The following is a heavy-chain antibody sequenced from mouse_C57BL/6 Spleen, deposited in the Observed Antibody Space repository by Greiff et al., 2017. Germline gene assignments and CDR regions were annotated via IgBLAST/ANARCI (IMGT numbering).Heavy chain of an antibody. Sequence: VQLQQSGPELVKPGASVKISCKASGYSFTSYYIHWVKQRPGQGLEWIGWIYPGSGNTKYNEKFKGKATLTADTSSSTAYMQLSSLTSEESAVXYCAGGRTSSYYGSSWYFDVWGTGTTVTVSS. CDR1: GYSFTSYY. CDR2: IYPGSGNT. V-gene: IGHV1-66*01. CDR3: AGGRTSSYYGSSWYFDV. D-gene: IGHD1-1*01. J-gene: IGHJ1*03.